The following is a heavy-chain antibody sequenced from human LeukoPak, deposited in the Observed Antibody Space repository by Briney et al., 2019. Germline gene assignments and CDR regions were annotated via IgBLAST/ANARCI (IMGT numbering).Heavy chain of an antibody. D-gene: IGHD6-19*01. V-gene: IGHV1-46*01. J-gene: IGHJ4*02. CDR1: GYTFTSYG. CDR3: ARDSGWRLSFDY. Sequence: ASVKVSCKASGYTFTSYGISWVRQAPGQGLEWMGIINPSGGSTSYAQKFQGRVTMTRDTSTSTVYMELSSLRSEDTAVYYCARDSGWRLSFDYWGQGTLVTVSS. CDR2: INPSGGST.